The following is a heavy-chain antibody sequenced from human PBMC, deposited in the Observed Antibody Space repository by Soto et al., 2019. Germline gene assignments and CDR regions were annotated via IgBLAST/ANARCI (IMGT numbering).Heavy chain of an antibody. CDR2: IRNKANSYST. CDR1: GFTFSAHY. V-gene: IGHV3-72*01. D-gene: IGHD2-8*01. Sequence: PGGSLRLSCAASGFTFSAHYMDWVRQAPGKGLEWVGRIRNKANSYSTQYAASVKGRFTISRDDSKTSLSLQMNSLKTEDTAVYYCTRVRKYADESGRPFDIWGQGTVVTVSS. CDR3: TRVRKYADESGRPFDI. J-gene: IGHJ3*02.